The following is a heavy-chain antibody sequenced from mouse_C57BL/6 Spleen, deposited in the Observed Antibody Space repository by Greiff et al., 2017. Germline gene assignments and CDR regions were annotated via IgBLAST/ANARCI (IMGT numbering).Heavy chain of an antibody. V-gene: IGHV1-69*01. CDR2: IDPSDSYT. CDR3: ARGDYYGSSLYYARDY. J-gene: IGHJ4*01. CDR1: GYTFTSYW. D-gene: IGHD1-1*01. Sequence: VQLQQPGAELVMPGASVKLSCKASGYTFTSYWMHWVKQRPGQGLEWIGEIDPSDSYTNYNQKFKGKSTLTVDKSSSTAYMQLSSLTSEDSAVYYCARGDYYGSSLYYARDYWGQGTSVTVSS.